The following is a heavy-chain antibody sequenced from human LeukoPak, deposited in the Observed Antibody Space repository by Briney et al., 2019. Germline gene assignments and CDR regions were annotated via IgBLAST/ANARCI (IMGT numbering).Heavy chain of an antibody. CDR3: ARVEYYDSSGYYNGIDY. Sequence: GGSLRLSCAASGFTFSIYWMHWVRHAPGKGLLWVSRINSDGSSTSYADSVKGRFTISRDNAKNTLYLQMNSLRAEDAAVYYCARVEYYDSSGYYNGIDYWGQGTLVTVSS. D-gene: IGHD3-22*01. V-gene: IGHV3-74*01. CDR1: GFTFSIYW. CDR2: INSDGSST. J-gene: IGHJ4*02.